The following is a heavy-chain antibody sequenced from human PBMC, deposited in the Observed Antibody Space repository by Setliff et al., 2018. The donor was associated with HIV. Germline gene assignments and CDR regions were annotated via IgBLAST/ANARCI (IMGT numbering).Heavy chain of an antibody. Sequence: PGGSLRLSCAASGFAVSGNYMSWVRQAPGKGLEWVSVIYVGDTTYYADSVKGRFTISRDNSKNTLYLQMNSLRAEDTAVYYCAQAQTSVSGSYYQYLQHWGQGTLVTVSS. CDR1: GFAVSGNY. CDR3: AQAQTSVSGSYYQYLQH. D-gene: IGHD3-10*01. V-gene: IGHV3-53*01. CDR2: IYVGDTT. J-gene: IGHJ1*01.